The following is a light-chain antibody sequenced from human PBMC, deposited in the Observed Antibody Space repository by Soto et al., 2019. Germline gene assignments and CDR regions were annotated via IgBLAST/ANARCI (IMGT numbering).Light chain of an antibody. CDR3: QQRSNWPT. CDR2: DAS. CDR1: QSVSSY. Sequence: EIVLTQSPATLSLSPGERATLSCRASQSVSSYLAWDQQKPGQAPRLLIYDASNRATGIPARFSGSGSWTDFTLTISSLEPEDFAVYYCQQRSNWPTFGTGTKVDIK. J-gene: IGKJ3*01. V-gene: IGKV3-11*01.